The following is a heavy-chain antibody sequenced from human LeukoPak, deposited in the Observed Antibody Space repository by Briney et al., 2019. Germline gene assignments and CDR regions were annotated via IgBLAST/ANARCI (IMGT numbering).Heavy chain of an antibody. CDR2: IIPIFGIA. Sequence: SVKVSCKASGGTFSSYAISWVRQAPGQGLEWMGRIIPIFGIANYAQKFQGRVTITADKSTSTAYMELSSLRSEDTAVYYCARDSTYGDYGMDVWGQGTTVTVSS. J-gene: IGHJ6*02. CDR1: GGTFSSYA. V-gene: IGHV1-69*04. CDR3: ARDSTYGDYGMDV. D-gene: IGHD4-17*01.